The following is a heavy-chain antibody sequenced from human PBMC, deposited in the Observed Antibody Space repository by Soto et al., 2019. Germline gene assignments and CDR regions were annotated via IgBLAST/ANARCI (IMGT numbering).Heavy chain of an antibody. CDR2: ISGSGGST. CDR1: GFTFSSYA. J-gene: IGHJ4*02. D-gene: IGHD6-13*01. CDR3: AKILAVAAAGTRWDRFDY. V-gene: IGHV3-23*01. Sequence: GGSLRLSCAASGFTFSSYAMSWVRQAPGKGLEWVSAISGSGGSTYYADSMKGRFTISRDNSKNTLYLQMNSLRAEDTAVYYCAKILAVAAAGTRWDRFDYWGQGTLVTVSS.